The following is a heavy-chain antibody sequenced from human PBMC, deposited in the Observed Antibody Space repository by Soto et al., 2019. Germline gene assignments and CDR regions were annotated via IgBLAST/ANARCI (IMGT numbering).Heavy chain of an antibody. Sequence: QVQLQQWGAGLLKPSETLSLTCAVYGGSFSGYYWSWVRQSPGKGLEWIGEINPTGGTNYNPSLKSLVTISVDTSKDQCSLQLSSVTAADTAVYYCARTRATPASRNLDYWGQGTLVTVSS. J-gene: IGHJ4*02. D-gene: IGHD1-1*01. CDR2: INPTGGT. CDR1: GGSFSGYY. CDR3: ARTRATPASRNLDY. V-gene: IGHV4-34*01.